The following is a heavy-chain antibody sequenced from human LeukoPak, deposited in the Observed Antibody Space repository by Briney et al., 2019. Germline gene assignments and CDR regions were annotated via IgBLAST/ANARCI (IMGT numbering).Heavy chain of an antibody. CDR2: LSGGGGVA. CDR3: AKDSRVVTDTPGDY. CDR1: GFAFSSYV. Sequence: GGSLRLSCAASGFAFSSYVMTWVRQPPGKGLEWVSSLSGGGGVAYYADSVKGRFTISRDNSKNTLFLQMNSLRAEDTAVYYCAKDSRVVTDTPGDYWGQGTLVTVSS. V-gene: IGHV3-23*01. D-gene: IGHD4-23*01. J-gene: IGHJ4*02.